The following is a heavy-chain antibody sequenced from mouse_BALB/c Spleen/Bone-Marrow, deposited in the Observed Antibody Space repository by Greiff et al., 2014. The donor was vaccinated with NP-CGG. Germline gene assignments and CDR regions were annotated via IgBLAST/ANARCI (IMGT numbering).Heavy chain of an antibody. CDR3: VSTFDY. V-gene: IGHV1-66*01. J-gene: IGHJ2*01. CDR1: GYSFTSYY. D-gene: IGHD1-1*01. Sequence: VQLQESGPELVKPGASVKISCKASGYSFTSYYIHWVKQRPGQGLEWIGWIFPGSGNTKYNEKFKGKATLAADTSSSTAYLQLSSLTSEDSAVYFCVSTFDYWGQGTTLTVSS. CDR2: IFPGSGNT.